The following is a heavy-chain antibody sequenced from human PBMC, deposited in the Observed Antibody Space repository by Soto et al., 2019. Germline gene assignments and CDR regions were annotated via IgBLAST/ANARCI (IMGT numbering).Heavy chain of an antibody. CDR3: ARRPSRYWVDY. J-gene: IGHJ4*02. V-gene: IGHV4-39*01. CDR1: GRSISSSGYY. CDR2: MYYNVGT. Sequence: LSLTCIVSGRSISSSGYYWGWMRQPPGKGLEWIASMYYNVGTYYNPSPKTRVTISVDTSANQFSLKLRSVTAADTAAYYCARRPSRYWVDYWGQGTLVTVSS. D-gene: IGHD2-15*01.